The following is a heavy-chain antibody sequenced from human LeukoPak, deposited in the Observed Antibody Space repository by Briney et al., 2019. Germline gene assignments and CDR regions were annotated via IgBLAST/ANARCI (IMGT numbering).Heavy chain of an antibody. CDR3: AREQYYYYGMDV. J-gene: IGHJ6*02. CDR1: GFTFSSYA. Sequence: GGSLRLSCAASGFTFSSYAMHWVRQAPGKGLEWVAVISYDGSNKYYADSVKGRFTISRDNSKNTLYLQMNSLRAEDTAVYYCAREQYYYYGMDVWAKGPRSPSP. CDR2: ISYDGSNK. V-gene: IGHV3-30*04.